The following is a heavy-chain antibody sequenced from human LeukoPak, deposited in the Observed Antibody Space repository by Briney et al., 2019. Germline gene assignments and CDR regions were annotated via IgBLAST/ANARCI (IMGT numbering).Heavy chain of an antibody. CDR3: ARSRSVSNYKGMDV. J-gene: IGHJ6*02. D-gene: IGHD5/OR15-5a*01. CDR1: GFTFSSYV. Sequence: PGGSLRLSCAASGFTFSSYVMNWVRQAPGKGLEWVSAISGSGGSTYYAHSVKGRFTISRDNSNNTLFLQMNSLRAEDTALYYCARSRSVSNYKGMDVWGQGTTVTVSS. V-gene: IGHV3-23*01. CDR2: ISGSGGST.